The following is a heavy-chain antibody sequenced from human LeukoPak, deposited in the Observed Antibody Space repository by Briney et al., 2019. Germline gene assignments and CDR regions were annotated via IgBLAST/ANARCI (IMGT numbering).Heavy chain of an antibody. J-gene: IGHJ4*02. CDR2: IKQGGSEK. V-gene: IGHV3-7*01. Sequence: PGGSLRLSCAASGFTFSTYRMSSVRQAPGKGLEWVANIKQGGSEKYYVDSVKGRFTISRDNAKNSLYLQMNSLRAEDTAMYYCARDSAGNDYWGQGTLVTVSS. CDR1: GFTFSTYR. D-gene: IGHD6-13*01. CDR3: ARDSAGNDY.